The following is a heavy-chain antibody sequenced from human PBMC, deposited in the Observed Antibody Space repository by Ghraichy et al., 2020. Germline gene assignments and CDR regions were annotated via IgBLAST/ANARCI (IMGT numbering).Heavy chain of an antibody. Sequence: SETLSLTCTVSGGSISSYYWSWIRQPPGKGLEWIGYIYYSGSTNYNPSLKSRVTISVDTSKNQFSLKLSSVTAADTAVYYCARVRKLLWFGELFRGPGPTYYYYGMDVWGQGTTVTVSS. J-gene: IGHJ6*02. CDR2: IYYSGST. V-gene: IGHV4-59*08. D-gene: IGHD3-10*01. CDR1: GGSISSYY. CDR3: ARVRKLLWFGELFRGPGPTYYYYGMDV.